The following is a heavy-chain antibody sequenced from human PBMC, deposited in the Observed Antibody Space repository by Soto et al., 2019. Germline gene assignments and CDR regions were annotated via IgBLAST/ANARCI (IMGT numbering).Heavy chain of an antibody. J-gene: IGHJ4*02. Sequence: EVQLVESGGGLVKPGGSLRLSCTACGLTFIYAWMDWVRQAPGKRLEWVGRIKSQAGGGTIDYAAPVKGRFTISRDDSKNTVYLQMDSLKTEDTAVYYCTHVSSVAHPFSDFWGQGTLVTVSS. V-gene: IGHV3-15*07. CDR2: IKSQAGGGTI. CDR1: GLTFIYAW. CDR3: THVSSVAHPFSDF. D-gene: IGHD3-3*01.